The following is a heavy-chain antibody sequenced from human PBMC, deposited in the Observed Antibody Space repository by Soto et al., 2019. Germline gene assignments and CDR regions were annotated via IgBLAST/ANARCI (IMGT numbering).Heavy chain of an antibody. Sequence: GGSLRLSCAASGFTFSNYALTWVRQAPGKGLEWVSTISGSGGGTYYADSVKGRFTISRDISKNTLYLQMSTLRAEATAVYYCAKGSGNYYCSGTYPEVDYWGQGTLVTVYS. CDR3: AKGSGNYYCSGTYPEVDY. D-gene: IGHD3-10*01. V-gene: IGHV3-23*01. J-gene: IGHJ4*02. CDR1: GFTFSNYA. CDR2: ISGSGGGT.